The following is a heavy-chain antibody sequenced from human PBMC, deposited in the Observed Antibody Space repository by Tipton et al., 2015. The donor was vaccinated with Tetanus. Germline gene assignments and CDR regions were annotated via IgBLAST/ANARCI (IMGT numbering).Heavy chain of an antibody. V-gene: IGHV3-48*01. CDR3: ARRGDARANWFDS. CDR1: GFSFRDYG. CDR2: ISYSSSSV. D-gene: IGHD2-21*02. Sequence: SLRLSCAASGFSFRDYGMNWVRQAPGKGLEWVSYISYSSSSVYYADSVKGRFVVSRDNAKNSLYLQMNTLRADDTAVYYCARRGDARANWFDSWGQGALVTVSS. J-gene: IGHJ5*01.